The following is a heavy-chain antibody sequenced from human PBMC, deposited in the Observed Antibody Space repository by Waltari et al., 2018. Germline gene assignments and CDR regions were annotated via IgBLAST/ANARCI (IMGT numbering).Heavy chain of an antibody. V-gene: IGHV3-53*01. Sequence: DVQLVESGGGLIQPGGSLRLSCAASGFSVSSNYMSWVRQPPGRGREGGSVFYSEGRTFYADSVKGRFTISRDNSKNTLYLQMNSLRAEDTAVYYCAKNKGWYGDGYFDYWGQGTLITVSS. CDR1: GFSVSSNY. CDR2: FYSEGRT. J-gene: IGHJ4*02. CDR3: AKNKGWYGDGYFDY. D-gene: IGHD6-19*01.